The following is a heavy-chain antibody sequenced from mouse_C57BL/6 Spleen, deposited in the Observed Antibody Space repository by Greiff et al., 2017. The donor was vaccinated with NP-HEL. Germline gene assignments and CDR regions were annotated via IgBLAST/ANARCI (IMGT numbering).Heavy chain of an antibody. D-gene: IGHD2-5*01. CDR3: ARGAYYSNYERYFDV. CDR2: IDPSDSYT. Sequence: VKLQQPGAELVKPGASVKLSCQASGYTFTSYWMQWVNPRPGQGLAWIGEIDPSDSYTNYNQKFKGKATLTVDTSSSTAYIQLSSLTSEDSAVYYCARGAYYSNYERYFDVWGTGTTVTVSS. CDR1: GYTFTSYW. V-gene: IGHV1-50*01. J-gene: IGHJ1*03.